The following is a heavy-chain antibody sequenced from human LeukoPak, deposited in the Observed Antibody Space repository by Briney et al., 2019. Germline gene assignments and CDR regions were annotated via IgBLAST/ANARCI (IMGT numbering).Heavy chain of an antibody. CDR1: GYTFTRYY. J-gene: IGHJ6*03. Sequence: ASVTVSCKPSGYTFTRYYMHWVRQAPGQALEWMGIINPSGGSTSYPQKFQGRVTMSRDTSTSTVYMELSSLRSEDTAVYYCARGGIVVPAPMDVWGKGTTVTVSS. CDR3: ARGGIVVPAPMDV. V-gene: IGHV1-46*01. D-gene: IGHD2-2*01. CDR2: INPSGGST.